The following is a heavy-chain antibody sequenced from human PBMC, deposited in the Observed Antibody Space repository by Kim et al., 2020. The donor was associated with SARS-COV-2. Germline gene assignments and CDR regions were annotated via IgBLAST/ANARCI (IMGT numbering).Heavy chain of an antibody. J-gene: IGHJ4*02. CDR2: IIPIFGTA. CDR1: GGTFSSYA. Sequence: SVKVSCKASGGTFSSYAISWVRQAPGQGLEWMGGIIPIFGTANYAQKFQGRVTITADESTSTAYMELSSLRSEDTAVYYCARGESGATGVGYWGQGTLVTVSS. CDR3: ARGESGATGVGY. D-gene: IGHD1-26*01. V-gene: IGHV1-69*13.